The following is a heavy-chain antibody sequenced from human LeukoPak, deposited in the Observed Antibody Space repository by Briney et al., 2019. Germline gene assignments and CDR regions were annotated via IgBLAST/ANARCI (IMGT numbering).Heavy chain of an antibody. CDR3: ARVVGYCSSTSCYKNYYYYGMDV. V-gene: IGHV4-59*01. J-gene: IGHJ6*04. CDR1: GGSISSYY. CDR2: IYYSGST. D-gene: IGHD2-2*02. Sequence: PSETLSLTCTVSGGSISSYYWRWIRQPPGKGLEWIGYIYYSGSTNYNPSLKSRVTISVDTSKNQFSLKLSSVTAADTAVYYCARVVGYCSSTSCYKNYYYYGMDVWGKGTTVTVSS.